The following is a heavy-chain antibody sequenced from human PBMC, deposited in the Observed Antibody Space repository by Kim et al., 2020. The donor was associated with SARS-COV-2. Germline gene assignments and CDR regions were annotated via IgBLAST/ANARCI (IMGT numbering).Heavy chain of an antibody. V-gene: IGHV1-58*01. Sequence: SVKVSCKASGFTFTSSAVQWVRQARGQRLEWIGWIVVGSGNTNYAQKFQERVTITRDMSTSTAYMELSSLRSEDTAVYYCAAGGFEYSSSSPPDYWGQGALVTVSS. CDR1: GFTFTSSA. D-gene: IGHD6-6*01. CDR2: IVVGSGNT. CDR3: AAGGFEYSSSSPPDY. J-gene: IGHJ4*02.